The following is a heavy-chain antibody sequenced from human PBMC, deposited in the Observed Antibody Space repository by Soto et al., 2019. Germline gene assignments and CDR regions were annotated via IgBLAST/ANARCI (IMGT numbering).Heavy chain of an antibody. J-gene: IGHJ3*02. Sequence: EVQLVEPGGGLVHPGWSLRLTCAAFGYTFSLYIWNWVRQPPEQGREWVPYTMPGSSHIFHADSWNGRFSTSRENDKNSRYLQMNSMTAEYTALYYRAIEKVGAASVHVLDIWGQGTLVTVSS. CDR2: TMPGSSHI. D-gene: IGHD1-26*01. CDR3: AIEKVGAASVHVLDI. V-gene: IGHV3-48*01. CDR1: GYTFSLYI.